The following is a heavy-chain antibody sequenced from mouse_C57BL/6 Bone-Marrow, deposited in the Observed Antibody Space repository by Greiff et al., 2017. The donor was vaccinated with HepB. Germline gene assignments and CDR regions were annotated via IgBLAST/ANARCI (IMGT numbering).Heavy chain of an antibody. Sequence: VQGVESGPGLVQPSQSLSITCTVSGFSLTSYGVHWVRQSPGKGLEWLGVIWSGGSTDYNAAFISRLSISKDNSKSQVFFKMNSLQADDTAIYYCARRGGGYGTFYWYFDVWGTGTTVTVSS. CDR2: IWSGGST. V-gene: IGHV2-2*01. D-gene: IGHD1-1*01. CDR1: GFSLTSYG. CDR3: ARRGGGYGTFYWYFDV. J-gene: IGHJ1*03.